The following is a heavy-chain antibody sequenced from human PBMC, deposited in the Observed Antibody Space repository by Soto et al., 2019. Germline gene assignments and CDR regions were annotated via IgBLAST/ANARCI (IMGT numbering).Heavy chain of an antibody. V-gene: IGHV3-30*03. CDR2: ISYDGSNK. J-gene: IGHJ1*01. CDR1: GFTFSSYG. D-gene: IGHD6-6*01. CDR3: ATPEGMYSSSAEYFQH. Sequence: PVGSLRLSCAASGFTFSSYGMHWVRQAPGKGLEWVAVISYDGSNKYYADSVKGRFTISRDNSKNTLYLQMNSLRAEDTAVYYCATPEGMYSSSAEYFQHWGQGTLVTVSS.